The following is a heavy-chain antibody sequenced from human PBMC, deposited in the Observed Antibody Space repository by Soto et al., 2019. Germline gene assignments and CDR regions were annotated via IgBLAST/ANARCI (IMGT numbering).Heavy chain of an antibody. CDR3: ARRGGNTDEYGLDV. CDR2: IYAGGSI. V-gene: IGHV3-53*01. CDR1: GFTVNNNY. Sequence: QLVESGGGLIQPGGSLRLSCAASGFTVNNNYMSWVRQAPGQGLEWVSIIYAGGSIYYADSVKGRFTISRDNSENTLFLQMNSLRAEDKAVYYCARRGGNTDEYGLDVWGQGTAVTVSS. J-gene: IGHJ6*02.